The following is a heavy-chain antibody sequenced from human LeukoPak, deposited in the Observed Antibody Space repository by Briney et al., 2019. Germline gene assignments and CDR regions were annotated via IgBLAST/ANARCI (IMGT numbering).Heavy chain of an antibody. Sequence: GGSLRLSCAASGFTFSSYGMHWVRQAPGKGLEWVAFIRYDGSNKYYADSVKGRFTISRDNSKNTLYLQMNSLKTEDTAVYYCTGSSWGSYDYWGQGTLVTVSS. D-gene: IGHD3-16*01. CDR1: GFTFSSYG. J-gene: IGHJ4*02. CDR3: TGSSWGSYDY. V-gene: IGHV3-30*02. CDR2: IRYDGSNK.